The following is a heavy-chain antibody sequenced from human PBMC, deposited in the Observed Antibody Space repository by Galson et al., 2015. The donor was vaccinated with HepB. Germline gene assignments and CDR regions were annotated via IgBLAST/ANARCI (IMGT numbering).Heavy chain of an antibody. CDR2: FNGDGSGT. CDR1: GFPLSFYG. D-gene: IGHD3-22*01. V-gene: IGHV3-74*01. Sequence: SLRLSCAASGFPLSFYGIHWVRQAPGKGLVWVSRFNGDGSGTNYADSVKGRFTISRDNAKPKVYLQMNNLRAEDTAVYYCARDPLYDRSGSSFGLDAWGQGTTVTVSS. J-gene: IGHJ6*02. CDR3: ARDPLYDRSGSSFGLDA.